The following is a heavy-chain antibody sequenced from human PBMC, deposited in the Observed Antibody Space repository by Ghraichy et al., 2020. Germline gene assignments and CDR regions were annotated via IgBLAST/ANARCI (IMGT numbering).Heavy chain of an antibody. CDR1: GFTFGGYG. CDR2: INWNGGNT. V-gene: IGHV3-20*04. Sequence: GGSLRLSCAASGFTFGGYGMSWVRQAPGKGLEWVSCINWNGGNTGYADSVKGRFTISRDNAKNSLYLQMNSLRAEDTALYYCARDTATRYYYYVMDFWGQGTTVTVSS. CDR3: ARDTATRYYYYVMDF. D-gene: IGHD4-11*01. J-gene: IGHJ6*02.